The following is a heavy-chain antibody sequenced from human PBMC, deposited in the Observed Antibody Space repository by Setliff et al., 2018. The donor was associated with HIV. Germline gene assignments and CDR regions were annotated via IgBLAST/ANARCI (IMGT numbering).Heavy chain of an antibody. CDR1: GFTFSSAW. V-gene: IGHV3-7*01. Sequence: GGSLRLSCAASGFTFSSAWMGWVRQAPAKGLEWVANIQQDGDEIYYLDSVKGRFTISRDNAKNSLYLQMVSLRVEDTAVYYCARDRPHSWFDPWGQGTLVTVSS. CDR3: ARDRPHSWFDP. CDR2: IQQDGDEI. J-gene: IGHJ5*02.